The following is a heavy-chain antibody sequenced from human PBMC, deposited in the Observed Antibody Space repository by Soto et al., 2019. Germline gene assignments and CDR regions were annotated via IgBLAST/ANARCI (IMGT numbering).Heavy chain of an antibody. J-gene: IGHJ5*02. CDR2: ISGNGDGT. CDR1: GFTLSSYA. V-gene: IGHV3-23*01. Sequence: PGGSLRLSCAASGFTLSSYAMSWVRQAPGKGLEWVSVISGNGDGTYYADSVKGRFTISRDNSKNTLYLQMNSLRAEDTAVYYCAKVSFMGPWGQGTLATVSS. CDR3: AKVSFMGP.